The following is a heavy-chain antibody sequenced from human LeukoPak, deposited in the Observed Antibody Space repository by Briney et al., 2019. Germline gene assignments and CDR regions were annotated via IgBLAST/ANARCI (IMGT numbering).Heavy chain of an antibody. J-gene: IGHJ4*02. Sequence: GGSLRLSCEVSGFSFSTYWMSWVRQAPGKGLEWVSYISSSSSYIYYADSVKGRFTISRDTSKNTLYLQMNSLRAEDTAVYYCARESRTGLNPEFDYWGQGTLVTVSS. CDR3: ARESRTGLNPEFDY. CDR2: ISSSSSYI. D-gene: IGHD3/OR15-3a*01. CDR1: GFSFSTYW. V-gene: IGHV3-21*05.